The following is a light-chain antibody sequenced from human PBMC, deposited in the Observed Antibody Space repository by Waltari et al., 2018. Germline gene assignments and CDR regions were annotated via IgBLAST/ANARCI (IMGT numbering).Light chain of an antibody. CDR1: GSNIGNHP. J-gene: IGLJ3*02. CDR3: AAWDDSLSGWV. CDR2: SNN. V-gene: IGLV1-47*02. Sequence: SVLTQPPSASRTPGPRVTISCSGSGSNIGNHPGSWYQQPPGTAPKPLIYSNNQRPSGVPDRFSGSKSGTSASLGISGLRSEDEADYYCAAWDDSLSGWVFGGGTKLTVL.